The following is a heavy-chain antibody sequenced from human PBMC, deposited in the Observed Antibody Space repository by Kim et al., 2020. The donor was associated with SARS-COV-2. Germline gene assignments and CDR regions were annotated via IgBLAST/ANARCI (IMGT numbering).Heavy chain of an antibody. J-gene: IGHJ4*02. Sequence: TKYSQKFQGRVTITRDTSASTAYMELSSLRSEDTAVYYCASGIAVAGWGYWGQGTLVTVSS. V-gene: IGHV1-3*01. D-gene: IGHD6-19*01. CDR2: T. CDR3: ASGIAVAGWGY.